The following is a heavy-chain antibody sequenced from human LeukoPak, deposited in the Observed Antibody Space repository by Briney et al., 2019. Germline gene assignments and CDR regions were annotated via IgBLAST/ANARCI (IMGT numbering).Heavy chain of an antibody. J-gene: IGHJ6*02. CDR1: GYRFTSYW. CDR2: IYPGDSDT. V-gene: IGHV5-51*01. D-gene: IGHD6-13*01. CDR3: ARHHSSSWYGSPNGMDV. Sequence: GESLKISCKGSGYRFTSYWIGWVRQMPGKGLEWMGIIYPGDSDTRYSPSFQGQVTISADKSISTAYLQWSSLKASDTAMYYCARHHSSSWYGSPNGMDVWGQGTTVTVSS.